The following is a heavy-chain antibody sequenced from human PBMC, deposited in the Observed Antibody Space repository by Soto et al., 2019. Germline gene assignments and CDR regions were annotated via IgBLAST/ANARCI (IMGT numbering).Heavy chain of an antibody. Sequence: GSLRLSCAASGFTFSSYWMHWVRQAPGKGLVWVSRISSDGSSTSYADSVKGRFTISRDNAKNTLYLQMNSLRAEDTAVYYCARGAGIAARRTNYYYYGMDVWGQGTTVTVSS. CDR3: ARGAGIAARRTNYYYYGMDV. D-gene: IGHD6-6*01. CDR2: ISSDGSST. J-gene: IGHJ6*02. V-gene: IGHV3-74*01. CDR1: GFTFSSYW.